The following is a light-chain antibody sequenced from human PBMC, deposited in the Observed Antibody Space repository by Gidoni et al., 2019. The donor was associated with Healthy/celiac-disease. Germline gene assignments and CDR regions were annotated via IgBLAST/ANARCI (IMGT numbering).Light chain of an antibody. CDR1: SSNIGSNY. J-gene: IGLJ2*01. CDR2: RNN. CDR3: AAWDDSLSADVV. Sequence: QSVLTQPPSASGPPGPTVTISCSGSSSNIGSNYVYWYQQLPGTAPKLLIYRNNQRPSGVPDRFSGSKSGTSASLAISGLRSEDEADYYCAAWDDSLSADVVFGGGTKLTVL. V-gene: IGLV1-47*01.